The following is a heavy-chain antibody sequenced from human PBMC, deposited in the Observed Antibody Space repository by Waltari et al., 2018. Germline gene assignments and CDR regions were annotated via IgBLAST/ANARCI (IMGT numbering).Heavy chain of an antibody. D-gene: IGHD2-8*01. J-gene: IGHJ6*02. CDR1: GYIFTGYF. Sequence: QVQLEQSGAEVKKPGASVKVSCKAYGYIFTGYFMNWVRQAPGQGLEWMGRINPNSGGTKYAQKFQGRVTMTRDTSISTAYMELISLRSDDTAVYYCARGHTNYYVYDMDVWGQGTTVTVSS. V-gene: IGHV1-2*06. CDR2: INPNSGGT. CDR3: ARGHTNYYVYDMDV.